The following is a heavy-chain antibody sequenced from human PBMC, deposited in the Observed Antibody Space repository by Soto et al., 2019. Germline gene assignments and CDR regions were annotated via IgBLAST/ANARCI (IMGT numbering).Heavy chain of an antibody. J-gene: IGHJ4*02. CDR2: ISYDGSNK. V-gene: IGHV3-30*18. D-gene: IGHD3-22*01. Sequence: GGSLRLSCAASGFTFSSYGMHWVRQAPGKGLEWVAVISYDGSNKYYADSVKGRFTISRDNSKNTLYLQMNSLRAEDTAVYYCANGRPSSSGFIDYWGQGTLVTVSS. CDR1: GFTFSSYG. CDR3: ANGRPSSSGFIDY.